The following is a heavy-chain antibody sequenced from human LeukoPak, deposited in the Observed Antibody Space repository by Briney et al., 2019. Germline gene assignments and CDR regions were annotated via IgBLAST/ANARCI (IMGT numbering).Heavy chain of an antibody. CDR3: ARGYCSGGSCYSSYYYSYMDV. V-gene: IGHV4-38-2*02. CDR2: INYSGST. J-gene: IGHJ6*03. Sequence: SETLSLTCTVSGYSISSGYYWGWIRQPPGKGLEWIGSINYSGSTYYNPSLKSRVTISVDRSKNQFSLKLSSVTAADTAVYYCARGYCSGGSCYSSYYYSYMDVWGKGTTVTVSS. CDR1: GYSISSGYY. D-gene: IGHD2-15*01.